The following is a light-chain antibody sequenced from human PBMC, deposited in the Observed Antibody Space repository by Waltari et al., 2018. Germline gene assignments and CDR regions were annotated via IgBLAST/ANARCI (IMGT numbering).Light chain of an antibody. CDR1: QSVSRY. CDR3: QLLVNSPLFT. V-gene: IGKV3-11*01. CDR2: ETS. J-gene: IGKJ3*01. Sequence: EIVLTQSPATLSLSPGERATLSCRSSQSVSRYLAWYQQKPGQAPRLLIYETSNRATGIPAMLSGSVSATDFTLTISSLEAEDFTVYYCQLLVNSPLFTFGPGTRVDV.